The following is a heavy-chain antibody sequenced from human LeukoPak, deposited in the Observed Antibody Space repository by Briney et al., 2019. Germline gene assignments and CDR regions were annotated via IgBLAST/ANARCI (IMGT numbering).Heavy chain of an antibody. V-gene: IGHV3-23*01. J-gene: IGHJ5*02. Sequence: GGTLRLSCAASQFMFSNYGMSWVRQAPGKGLEWVSSISHDGAGTYYADSLEGRITISRDNSKNMLYLQMYSLRVEDTAIYYCARDLAWGWFDPWGQGTLVTVSS. D-gene: IGHD3-16*01. CDR1: QFMFSNYG. CDR3: ARDLAWGWFDP. CDR2: ISHDGAGT.